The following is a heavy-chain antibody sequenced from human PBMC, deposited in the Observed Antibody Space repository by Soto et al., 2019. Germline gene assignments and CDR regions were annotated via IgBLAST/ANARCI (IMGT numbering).Heavy chain of an antibody. J-gene: IGHJ6*03. CDR1: GFTVSSNY. CDR3: ARDIAAAGTYYYYYMDV. Sequence: GGSLRLSCAASGFTVSSNYMSWVRQAPGKGLEWVSIIYSGGSTFYADSVKGRFTISRHNSKNMLYLQMNSLRAEDTAVYYCARDIAAAGTYYYYYMDVWGKGTTVTVSS. V-gene: IGHV3-53*04. CDR2: IYSGGST. D-gene: IGHD6-13*01.